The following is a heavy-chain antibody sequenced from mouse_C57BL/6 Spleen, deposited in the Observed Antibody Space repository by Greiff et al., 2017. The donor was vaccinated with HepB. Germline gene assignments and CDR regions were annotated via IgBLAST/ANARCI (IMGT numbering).Heavy chain of an antibody. CDR1: GYTFTSYW. CDR2: INPSNGGT. V-gene: IGHV1-53*01. Sequence: QVQLQQPGPELVKPGASVKLSCKASGYTFTSYWMHWVKQRPGQGLEWIGNINPSNGGTNYNEKFKSKATLTVDKSSSTAYMQLSSLTSEDSAVYYCARGVYGNPAWFAYWGQGTLVTVSA. J-gene: IGHJ3*01. CDR3: ARGVYGNPAWFAY. D-gene: IGHD2-1*01.